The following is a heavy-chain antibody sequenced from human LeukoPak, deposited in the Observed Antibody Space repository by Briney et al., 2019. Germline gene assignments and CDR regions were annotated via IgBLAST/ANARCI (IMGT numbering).Heavy chain of an antibody. CDR1: GYTFTSYY. J-gene: IGHJ5*02. Sequence: ASVKVSCKASGYTFTSYYMHWVRQAPGQGLEWMGIINPSGGSTSYAQKFQGRVTMTRDTSTSTVYMELSSLRSEDTAVYYCARDPGTLIRGYRKYNWFDPWGQGTLVTVSS. CDR3: ARDPGTLIRGYRKYNWFDP. CDR2: INPSGGST. D-gene: IGHD5-18*01. V-gene: IGHV1-46*01.